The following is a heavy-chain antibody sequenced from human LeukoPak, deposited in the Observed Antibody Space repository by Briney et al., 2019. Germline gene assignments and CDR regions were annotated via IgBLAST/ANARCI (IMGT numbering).Heavy chain of an antibody. V-gene: IGHV1-69*04. J-gene: IGHJ6*02. Sequence: SVKVSCKASGGAFSSYATSWVRQAPGQGLEWMGRIIPILGIANYAQKFQGRVTITADKSTSTAYMELSSLRSEDTAVYYCARGAVVPADGYYYYGMDVWGQGTTVTVSS. CDR3: ARGAVVPADGYYYYGMDV. CDR2: IIPILGIA. D-gene: IGHD2-2*01. CDR1: GGAFSSYA.